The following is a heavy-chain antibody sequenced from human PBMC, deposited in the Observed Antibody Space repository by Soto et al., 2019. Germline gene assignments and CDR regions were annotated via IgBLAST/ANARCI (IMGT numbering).Heavy chain of an antibody. CDR1: GFTFSSYA. J-gene: IGHJ6*03. Sequence: GGSLRLSCAASGFTFSSYAMSWVRQAPGKGLEWVSAISGSGGSTYYADSVKGRFTISRDNSKNTLYLQMNSLRAEDTAVYYCAKDGGITMLRGVRSIDYYYYYMDVWGKGTTVTVSS. CDR3: AKDGGITMLRGVRSIDYYYYYMDV. CDR2: ISGSGGST. V-gene: IGHV3-23*01. D-gene: IGHD3-10*01.